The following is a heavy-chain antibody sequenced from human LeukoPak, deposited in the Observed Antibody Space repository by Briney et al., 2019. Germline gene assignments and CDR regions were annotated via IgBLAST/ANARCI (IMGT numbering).Heavy chain of an antibody. CDR2: IDNGGSDT. D-gene: IGHD3-22*01. CDR3: ARDPARTYYYDSSGYYFDS. Sequence: GGSLRLSCAASGFTFSNYWMHWVRQAPGKGLVWVSRIDNGGSDTSHADSVKGRFTISRDNAKNTLYLQMNSLRAEDTAVYYCARDPARTYYYDSSGYYFDSWGQGTLVTVSS. V-gene: IGHV3-74*01. CDR1: GFTFSNYW. J-gene: IGHJ4*02.